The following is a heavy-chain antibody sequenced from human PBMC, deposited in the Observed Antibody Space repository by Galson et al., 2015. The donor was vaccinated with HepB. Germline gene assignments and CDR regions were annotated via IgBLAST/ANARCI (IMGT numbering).Heavy chain of an antibody. CDR1: GFSFNIFS. CDR2: TDTTSTTT. Sequence: SLRLSCAASGFSFNIFSVSWVRQAPGKGLEWVSYTDTTSTTTYYADSVKGRFTISRDNAKSLVYLQLNSLRVEDTAVYYCARDRGYCTGGNCYRFFDFWGQGIMVTVSS. J-gene: IGHJ3*01. V-gene: IGHV3-48*01. CDR3: ARDRGYCTGGNCYRFFDF. D-gene: IGHD2-15*01.